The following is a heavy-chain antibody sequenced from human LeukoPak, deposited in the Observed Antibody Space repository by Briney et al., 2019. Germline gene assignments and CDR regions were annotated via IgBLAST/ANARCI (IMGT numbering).Heavy chain of an antibody. CDR3: ARTLFGAAAG. D-gene: IGHD3-3*01. V-gene: IGHV4-4*02. CDR1: GGSISSSNW. CDR2: IFHSGST. J-gene: IGHJ1*01. Sequence: PSETLSLTCAVSGGSISSSNWWSWVRQPPGKGLEWIGEIFHSGSTNYNPSLKSRVTISVDKSKNQFSLKLNSVTAADTAVYYCARTLFGAAAGWGQGPWSPSPQ.